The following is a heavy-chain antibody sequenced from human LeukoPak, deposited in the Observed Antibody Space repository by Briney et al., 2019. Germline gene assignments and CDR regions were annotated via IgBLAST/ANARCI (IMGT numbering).Heavy chain of an antibody. CDR1: GFTFTSYS. J-gene: IGHJ4*02. Sequence: GGSLRLSCAASGFTFTSYSMNWVRQAPGKGLEWVSTISGGGSTYYADSGKGRFTISRDNSKNTLYLQVNSLRAEDTAVYYCAKGGKWDVTPFDYWGQGTLVTVSS. CDR3: AKGGKWDVTPFDY. CDR2: ISGGGST. V-gene: IGHV3-23*01. D-gene: IGHD1-26*01.